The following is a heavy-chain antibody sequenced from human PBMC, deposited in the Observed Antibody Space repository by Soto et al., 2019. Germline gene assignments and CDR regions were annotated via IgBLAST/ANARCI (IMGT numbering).Heavy chain of an antibody. CDR1: GGSISSYY. CDR2: IYYSGST. D-gene: IGHD3-3*01. CDR3: ARVGVMYYDFWSDHVAYFDY. V-gene: IGHV4-59*01. J-gene: IGHJ4*02. Sequence: SETLSLTCPVSGGSISSYYWSWIRQPPGKGLEWIGYIYYSGSTNYNPSLKSRVTISVDTSKNQFSLKLSSVTAADTAVYYCARVGVMYYDFWSDHVAYFDYWGQGTLVTVSS.